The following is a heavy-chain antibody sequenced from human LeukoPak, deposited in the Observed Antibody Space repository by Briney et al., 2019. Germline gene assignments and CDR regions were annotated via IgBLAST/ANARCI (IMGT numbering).Heavy chain of an antibody. CDR1: GFTFSSYW. V-gene: IGHV3-7*01. CDR2: IKQDGSEK. J-gene: IGHJ3*02. Sequence: GGSLRLSCAASGFTFSSYWMSWVRQAPGKGLELVANIKQDGSEKYYVDSVKGRLTISRDNAKNSLHLQMNSLRAEDTAVYYCARESQYCSGGSCYSGAFDIWGQGTMVTVSS. CDR3: ARESQYCSGGSCYSGAFDI. D-gene: IGHD2-15*01.